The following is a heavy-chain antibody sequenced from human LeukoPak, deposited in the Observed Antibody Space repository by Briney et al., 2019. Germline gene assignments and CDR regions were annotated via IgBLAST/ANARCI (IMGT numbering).Heavy chain of an antibody. D-gene: IGHD5-12*01. Sequence: GGSLRLSCAASGFTFSSYWIHWVRQVPGKGLVWVARIKDGGTTTDYPDSVKGRFTISRDDAKNTLYLQMNSLRAEDTAVYYCTTIPPGYWGQGTLVTVSP. V-gene: IGHV3-74*01. CDR2: IKDGGTTT. CDR1: GFTFSSYW. CDR3: TTIPPGY. J-gene: IGHJ4*02.